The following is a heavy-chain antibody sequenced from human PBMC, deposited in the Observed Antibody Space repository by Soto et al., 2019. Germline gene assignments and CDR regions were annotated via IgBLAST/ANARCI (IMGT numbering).Heavy chain of an antibody. CDR2: ISSSSSYI. Sequence: GGSLRLCCAASGFTFSSYSMNWVRQAPGKGLEWVSSISSSSSYIYYADSVKGRFTISGDNAKNSLYLQMNSLRAEDTAVYYCARDPSYGSGSYYPNWFDPWGQGTLVTVSS. V-gene: IGHV3-21*01. CDR1: GFTFSSYS. CDR3: ARDPSYGSGSYYPNWFDP. J-gene: IGHJ5*02. D-gene: IGHD3-10*01.